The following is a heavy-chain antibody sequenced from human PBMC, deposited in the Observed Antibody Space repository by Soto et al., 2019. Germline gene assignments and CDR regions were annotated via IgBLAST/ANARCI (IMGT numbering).Heavy chain of an antibody. CDR1: GFTFSSYG. CDR2: ISYDGSNK. CDR3: AKVKSIAARPGYYFDY. Sequence: GGSLRLSCAASGFTFSSYGMHWVRQAPGKGLEWVAVISYDGSNKYHADSVKGRFTISRDNSKNTLYLQMNSLRAEDTAVYYCAKVKSIAARPGYYFDYWGQGTLVTVSS. D-gene: IGHD6-6*01. V-gene: IGHV3-30*18. J-gene: IGHJ4*02.